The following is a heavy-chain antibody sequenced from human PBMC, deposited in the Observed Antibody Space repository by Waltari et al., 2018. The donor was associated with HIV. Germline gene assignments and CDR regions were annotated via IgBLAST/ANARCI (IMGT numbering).Heavy chain of an antibody. Sequence: EVQLVASGGGLVQPGGSLRLPCAASGFPFINFEMNLVRQAPGKGLEWVSYISSSGNTIHYADSVKGRFTISRDNAKNSLYLQMNSLRAEDTAVYYCARDLGGSGWYDYYYGMDVWGQGTTVTVSS. CDR3: ARDLGGSGWYDYYYGMDV. CDR2: ISSSGNTI. J-gene: IGHJ6*02. CDR1: GFPFINFE. V-gene: IGHV3-48*03. D-gene: IGHD6-19*01.